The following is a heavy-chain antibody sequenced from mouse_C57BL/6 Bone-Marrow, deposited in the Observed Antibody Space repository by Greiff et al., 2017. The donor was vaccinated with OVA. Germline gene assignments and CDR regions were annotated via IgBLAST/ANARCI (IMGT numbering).Heavy chain of an antibody. D-gene: IGHD2-5*01. CDR2: INPNNGGT. V-gene: IGHV1-26*01. J-gene: IGHJ3*01. CDR1: GYTFTDYY. Sequence: EVQLQQSGPELVKPGASVKISCKASGYTFTDYYMNWVKQSHGKSLEWIGDINPNNGGTSYNQKFKGKATLTVDKSSSTAYMELRSLTSEDSAVYYCARYSNGFAYWGQGTLVTVSA. CDR3: ARYSNGFAY.